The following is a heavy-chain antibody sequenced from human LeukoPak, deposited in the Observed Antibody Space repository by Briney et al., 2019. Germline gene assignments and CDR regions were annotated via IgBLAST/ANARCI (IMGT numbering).Heavy chain of an antibody. CDR3: ARALGYSYGYAVDY. J-gene: IGHJ4*02. Sequence: GGSLRHSCAASGFILSNYNMNWVRPTPGKGLEWLSYISSSSGTIYYADSVKGRFTISRDNAKNSLYLQMNSLRAEDTAVYYCARALGYSYGYAVDYWGQGTLVTVSS. CDR2: ISSSSGTI. D-gene: IGHD5-18*01. V-gene: IGHV3-48*01. CDR1: GFILSNYN.